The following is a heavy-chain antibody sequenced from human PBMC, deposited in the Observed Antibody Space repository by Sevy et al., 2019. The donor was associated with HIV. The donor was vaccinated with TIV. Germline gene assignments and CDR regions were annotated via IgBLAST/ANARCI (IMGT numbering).Heavy chain of an antibody. CDR3: ARPGSGWFEFDS. V-gene: IGHV3-48*02. J-gene: IGHJ4*02. CDR2: IGSTGPTI. CDR1: GFTFSRYS. Sequence: GGSLRLSCVASGFTFSRYSMNWVRQAPGKGLEWVSNIGSTGPTIYYADSVKGRFTISRENAKNSLYLQMNGLREEDTAVYYCARPGSGWFEFDSWGQGTLVTVSS. D-gene: IGHD6-19*01.